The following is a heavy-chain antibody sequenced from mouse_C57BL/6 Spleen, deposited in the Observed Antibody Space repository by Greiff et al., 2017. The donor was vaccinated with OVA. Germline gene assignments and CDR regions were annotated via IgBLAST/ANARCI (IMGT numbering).Heavy chain of an antibody. CDR2: IYLGSGST. CDR3: ARSGSYYDYD. J-gene: IGHJ3*01. V-gene: IGHV1-55*01. CDR1: GYTFTSYW. Sequence: QVQLQQSGAELVKPGASVKMSCKASGYTFTSYWITWVKQRPGQGLEWIGDIYLGSGSTNYNEKFKSKATLTVDTSSSTSYMQLSSLTSEDSAVYYCARSGSYYDYDWGQGTLVTVSA. D-gene: IGHD2-4*01.